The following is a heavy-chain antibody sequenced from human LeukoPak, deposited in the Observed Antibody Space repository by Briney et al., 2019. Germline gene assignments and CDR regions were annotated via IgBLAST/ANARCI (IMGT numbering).Heavy chain of an antibody. CDR2: ISSSSSYI. D-gene: IGHD3-9*01. CDR1: GFTFSSYS. Sequence: GGSLRLSCAASGFTFSSYSMNWVRQAPGKGLEWASSISSSSSYIYYADSVKGRFTISRDNAKNSLYLQMNSLRAEDTAVYYCARGPYEYYDILTGYPNNDYWGQGTLATVSS. V-gene: IGHV3-21*01. J-gene: IGHJ4*02. CDR3: ARGPYEYYDILTGYPNNDY.